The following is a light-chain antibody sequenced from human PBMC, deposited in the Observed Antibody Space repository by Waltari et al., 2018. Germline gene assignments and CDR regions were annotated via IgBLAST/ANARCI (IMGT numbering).Light chain of an antibody. CDR1: QSVSSY. V-gene: IGKV3-11*01. CDR2: DTS. Sequence: EIVLTQSLATLSLSPGERATLSCRASQSVSSYLAWYQQKPGKTPRLLIYDTSCMAAGSPDRFSERGSGTYFTLTISSVVPEESAVYYCQQRRDWPRLFTFGGGTKVEIK. CDR3: QQRRDWPRLFT. J-gene: IGKJ4*01.